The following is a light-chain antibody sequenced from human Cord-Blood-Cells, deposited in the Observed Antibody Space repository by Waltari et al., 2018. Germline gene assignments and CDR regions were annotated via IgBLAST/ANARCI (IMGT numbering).Light chain of an antibody. CDR3: QQYYSTPYT. CDR1: QSVFYSLNNKNY. CDR2: CAS. Sequence: DIVMTQSPDPLPVSLGERPTITCKDSQSVFYSLNNKNYLAWYQQKPGQPTKLLIYCASTRESGVPDRFSGSGSGTDFTLTISNQQAEDVAVYYCQQYYSTPYTFGQGTKLEI. J-gene: IGKJ2*01. V-gene: IGKV4-1*01.